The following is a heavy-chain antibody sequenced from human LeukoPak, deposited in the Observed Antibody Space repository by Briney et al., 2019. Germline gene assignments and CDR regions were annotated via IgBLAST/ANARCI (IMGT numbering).Heavy chain of an antibody. D-gene: IGHD4-17*01. CDR1: GDLVSSNSAA. CDR2: TYYRPNLYN. CDR3: AGAYGTYLHFDY. J-gene: IGHJ4*02. V-gene: IGHV6-1*01. Sequence: SQTLSLTCALSGDLVSSNSAAWNWIRQSPSRGLECLGWTYYRPNLYNEYAVSVNSRLSIPPDTSKHNFYLPLIFVTPEDTATYYCAGAYGTYLHFDYWGQGSLGTVSS.